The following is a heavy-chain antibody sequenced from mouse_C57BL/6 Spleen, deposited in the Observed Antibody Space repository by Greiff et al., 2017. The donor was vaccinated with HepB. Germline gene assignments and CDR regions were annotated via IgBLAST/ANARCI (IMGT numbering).Heavy chain of an antibody. CDR3: ARYITIVTRYAMDY. V-gene: IGHV7-3*01. Sequence: EVHLVESGGGLVQPGGSLSLSCAASGFTFTDYYMSWVRQPPGKALEWLGFIRNKANGYTTEYSASVKGRFTISRDNSQSILYLQMNALRAEDSATYYCARYITIVTRYAMDYWGQGTSVTVSS. CDR2: IRNKANGYTT. J-gene: IGHJ4*01. D-gene: IGHD2-5*01. CDR1: GFTFTDYY.